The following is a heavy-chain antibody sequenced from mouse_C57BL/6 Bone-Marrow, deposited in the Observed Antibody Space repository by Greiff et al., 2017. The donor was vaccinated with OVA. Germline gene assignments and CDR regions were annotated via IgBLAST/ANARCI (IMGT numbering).Heavy chain of an antibody. Sequence: QVQLKESGAELVKPGASVKISCKASGYAFSSYWMNWVKQRPGKGLEWIGQIYPGDGDTNYNGKFKGKATLTADKSSSTAYMQLSSLTSEDTAVYFCARRWDGYDGGAWFAYWGQGTLVTVSA. CDR1: GYAFSSYW. D-gene: IGHD2-2*01. CDR3: ARRWDGYDGGAWFAY. V-gene: IGHV1-80*01. CDR2: IYPGDGDT. J-gene: IGHJ3*01.